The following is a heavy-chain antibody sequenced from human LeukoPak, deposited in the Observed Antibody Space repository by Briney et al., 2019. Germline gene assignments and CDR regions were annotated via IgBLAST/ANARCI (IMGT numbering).Heavy chain of an antibody. D-gene: IGHD1-1*01. CDR2: INSGSTYM. V-gene: IGHV3-21*01. J-gene: IGHJ6*03. CDR3: ARVEATTGRNYHYYYMDV. Sequence: PGGSLRLSCGASGFYFSSYSMNWVRQAPGKGVEWVSSINSGSTYMYYADSVKGRFTIPRDNAKNSPHLQMYRLRAEDTAVYFSARVEATTGRNYHYYYMDVWGKGTTVTVSS. CDR1: GFYFSSYS.